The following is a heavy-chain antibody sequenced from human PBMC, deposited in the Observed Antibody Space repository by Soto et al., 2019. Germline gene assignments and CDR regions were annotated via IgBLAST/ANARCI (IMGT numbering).Heavy chain of an antibody. CDR1: GYSFDSYW. CDR2: IYPADSDT. J-gene: IGHJ4*01. CDR3: TRHPELLPTYCGGDCLDY. D-gene: IGHD2-21*02. V-gene: IGHV5-51*01. Sequence: GESLKISCTGSGYSFDSYWSGWVRQMPGKGLEWMGVIYPADSDTIYSPSFQGQVTISADKSITTAYLQWASLQASDTAIYYCTRHPELLPTYCGGDCLDYWGQGTLVTVSS.